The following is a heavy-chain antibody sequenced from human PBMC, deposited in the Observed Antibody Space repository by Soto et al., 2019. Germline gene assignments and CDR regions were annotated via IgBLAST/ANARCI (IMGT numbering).Heavy chain of an antibody. J-gene: IGHJ4*02. CDR2: ISHSGST. Sequence: SETLSLTCTVSGGSINSDYLSWIRQPPGKGLEWIGYISHSGSTNYSPSLKSRITISADTSRNQVSLKVRSVSAADTAVYYCARDYNYYFDPWGQGTVVTVSS. CDR1: GGSINSDY. CDR3: ARDYNYYFDP. D-gene: IGHD1-20*01. V-gene: IGHV4-59*01.